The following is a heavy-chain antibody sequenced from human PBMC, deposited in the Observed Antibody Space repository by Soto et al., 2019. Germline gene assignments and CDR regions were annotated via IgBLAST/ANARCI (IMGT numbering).Heavy chain of an antibody. CDR1: GFTFSSYG. D-gene: IGHD1-26*01. Sequence: GGSLRLSCAASGFTFSSYGMHWVRQALGKGLEWVAVIWYDGSNKYYADSVKGRFTISRDNSKNTLYLQMNSLRAEDTAVYYCAAGGWDYYYYGMDVWGQGTTVTVSS. J-gene: IGHJ6*02. CDR2: IWYDGSNK. V-gene: IGHV3-33*01. CDR3: AAGGWDYYYYGMDV.